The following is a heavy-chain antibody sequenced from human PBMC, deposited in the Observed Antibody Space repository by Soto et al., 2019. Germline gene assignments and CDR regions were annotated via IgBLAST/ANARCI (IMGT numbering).Heavy chain of an antibody. CDR1: GYTFSNFW. Sequence: GESLNISFRWSGYTFSNFWIAWVRHLPGKGLEVVGIMYPGWQETRYSPAFHGKVTISADKSINTAYLQWSSLEASDSAFYYCARSPRSSPYFDYWGQGALVTVSS. J-gene: IGHJ4*02. CDR2: MYPGWQET. CDR3: ARSPRSSPYFDY. D-gene: IGHD6-13*01. V-gene: IGHV5-51*01.